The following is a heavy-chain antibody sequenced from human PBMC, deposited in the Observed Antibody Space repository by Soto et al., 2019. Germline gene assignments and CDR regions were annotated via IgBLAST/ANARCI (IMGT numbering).Heavy chain of an antibody. D-gene: IGHD5-18*01. CDR3: AKVSAMASFDY. J-gene: IGHJ4*02. CDR1: GFTFSSSA. V-gene: IGHV3-23*01. Sequence: GGSLRLCCAASGFTFSSSAMSWVRQAPGKGLEWVSAISGSGGSTYYADSVKGRFTISRDNSKNTLYLQMNSLRAEDTAVYYCAKVSAMASFDYWGQGTLVTVSS. CDR2: ISGSGGST.